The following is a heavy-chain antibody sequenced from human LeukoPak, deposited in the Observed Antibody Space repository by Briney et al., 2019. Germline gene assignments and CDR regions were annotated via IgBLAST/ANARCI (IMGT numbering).Heavy chain of an antibody. V-gene: IGHV3-21*01. Sequence: PGGSLRLSCAASGFTFRSYSMNWVRQAPGKGLEWVSSISTNSSYIYYEDSVKGRFTISRDNAKNSLYLQMNSMRAEDTAVYYCARDGVLEAAGTLVVVYYFDYWGQGTLVTVSS. J-gene: IGHJ4*02. CDR3: ARDGVLEAAGTLVVVYYFDY. CDR1: GFTFRSYS. D-gene: IGHD6-13*01. CDR2: ISTNSSYI.